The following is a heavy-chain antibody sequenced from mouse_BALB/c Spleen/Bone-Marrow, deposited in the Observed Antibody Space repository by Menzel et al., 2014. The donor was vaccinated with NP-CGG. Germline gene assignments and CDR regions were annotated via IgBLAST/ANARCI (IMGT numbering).Heavy chain of an antibody. J-gene: IGHJ2*01. CDR1: GYTFTDYV. CDR2: IYPGSGST. Sequence: VQLQQSGPELVKPGASVKMSCKASGYTFTDYVISWVKQRTGQGLEWIGEIYPGSGSTYYNEKFKDKATLTADKSSNTAYMQLSSLTSEDSAVYFCARCGGLRDFDYWGQGTTLTVSS. V-gene: IGHV1-77*01. D-gene: IGHD2-4*01. CDR3: ARCGGLRDFDY.